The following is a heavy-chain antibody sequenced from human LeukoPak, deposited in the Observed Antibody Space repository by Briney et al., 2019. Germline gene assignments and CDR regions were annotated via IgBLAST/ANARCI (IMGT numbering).Heavy chain of an antibody. CDR1: GFTFSSYE. V-gene: IGHV3-48*03. J-gene: IGHJ4*02. D-gene: IGHD1-1*01. CDR3: ATDSPETAAFDY. CDR2: IVGSSSNI. Sequence: GGSLRLSCAASGFTFSSYEMNWVRQAPGKGLEWVSYIVGSSSNIYYADSVKGRFTISRDNAKNSLYLQMDSLRAEDTAVYYCATDSPETAAFDYWGQGTLVTVSS.